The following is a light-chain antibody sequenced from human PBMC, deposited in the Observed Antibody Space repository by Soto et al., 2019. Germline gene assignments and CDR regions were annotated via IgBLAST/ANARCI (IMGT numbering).Light chain of an antibody. CDR1: QTVSSN. Sequence: EIVMTQSPATLSVAPGGRATLSCRASQTVSSNLAWYQQKPGQASRLLIYGASTRATGIPARFSGSGSGTEFTLSISSLQSEDFAVYYCQQYNNWPLTFGGGTKVEIK. CDR2: GAS. J-gene: IGKJ4*01. CDR3: QQYNNWPLT. V-gene: IGKV3-15*01.